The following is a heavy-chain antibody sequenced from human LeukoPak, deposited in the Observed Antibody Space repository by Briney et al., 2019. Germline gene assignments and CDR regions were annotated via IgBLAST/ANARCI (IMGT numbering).Heavy chain of an antibody. CDR1: GFTFSTFA. CDR2: ISGSGGNT. Sequence: GGSLRLSCAASGFTFSTFAMIWVRQAPGKGLEWVSAISGSGGNTYYADSVKGRFTISRDNSKNTLYLQMNSLRAEDTALYYCAKPAKTDYADYWGQGTLVTVSS. CDR3: AKPAKTDYADY. V-gene: IGHV3-23*01. J-gene: IGHJ4*02. D-gene: IGHD1-14*01.